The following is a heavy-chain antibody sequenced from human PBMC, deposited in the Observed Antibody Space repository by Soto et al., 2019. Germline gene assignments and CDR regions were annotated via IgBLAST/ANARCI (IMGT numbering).Heavy chain of an antibody. Sequence: GGSVRLSCAASGFTFSIYSMNWFRQAPGKGLEWVSYISSSSSTIYYADSVKGRFTISRDNAKNSLYLQMNSLRAEDTAVYYCAREKFRTRRVAATPLHFDYWGQGTLVTVSS. CDR1: GFTFSIYS. CDR2: ISSSSSTI. V-gene: IGHV3-48*01. CDR3: AREKFRTRRVAATPLHFDY. D-gene: IGHD2-15*01. J-gene: IGHJ4*02.